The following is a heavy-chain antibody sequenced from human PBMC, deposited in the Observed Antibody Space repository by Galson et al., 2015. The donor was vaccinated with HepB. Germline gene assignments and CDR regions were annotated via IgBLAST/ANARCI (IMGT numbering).Heavy chain of an antibody. CDR3: AKDQEYYDSSGYYLVDY. J-gene: IGHJ4*02. V-gene: IGHV3-23*01. CDR1: GFTFSSYA. CDR2: ISGSGGST. D-gene: IGHD3-22*01. Sequence: SLRLSCAASGFTFSSYAMSWVRQAPGKGLEWVSAISGSGGSTYYADSVKGRFTISRDNSKNTLYLQMNSLRAEDTAVYYCAKDQEYYDSSGYYLVDYWGQGTLVTVSS.